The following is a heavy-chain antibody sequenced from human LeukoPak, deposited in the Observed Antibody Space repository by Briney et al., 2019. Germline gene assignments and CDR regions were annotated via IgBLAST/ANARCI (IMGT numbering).Heavy chain of an antibody. CDR3: ARGADGSGHYYYYYYMDV. V-gene: IGHV1-18*01. J-gene: IGHJ6*03. Sequence: GASVKVSCKASGYTFTSYGISWVRQAPGQGLEWMGWISANNGNTNYAQKLQGRVTMTRNTSISTAYMELSSLRSEDTAVYYCARGADGSGHYYYYYYMDVWGKGTTVTISS. D-gene: IGHD3-22*01. CDR1: GYTFTSYG. CDR2: ISANNGNT.